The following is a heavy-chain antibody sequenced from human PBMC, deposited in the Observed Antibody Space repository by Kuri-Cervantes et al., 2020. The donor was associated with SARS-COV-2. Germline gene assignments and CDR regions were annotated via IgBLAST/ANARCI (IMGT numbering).Heavy chain of an antibody. Sequence: ASVKVSCKASGYTFTGYYMHWVRQAPGQGLEWMGWINPNSGGTNYAQKFQGWVTMTRDTSISTAYMELSRLRSDDTAVYYCARDLYSGELWMEIYYYYYGMDVWGQGTTVTVSS. D-gene: IGHD6-19*01. V-gene: IGHV1-2*04. J-gene: IGHJ6*02. CDR2: INPNSGGT. CDR3: ARDLYSGELWMEIYYYYYGMDV. CDR1: GYTFTGYY.